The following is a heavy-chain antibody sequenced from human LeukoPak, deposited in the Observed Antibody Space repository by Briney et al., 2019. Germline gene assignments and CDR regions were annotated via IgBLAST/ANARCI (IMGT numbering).Heavy chain of an antibody. Sequence: PGGSLRLSCAVSGFTFSSYWVHWVRQAPGKGLVWVSRINSDGSGTSYADSVKGRFTISRDNAKNTLYLQMNSLRAEDTAVYFCLWAAELRDLRDLTAYWGQGILVTVSS. CDR3: LWAAELRDLRDLTAY. CDR2: INSDGSGT. D-gene: IGHD3-10*01. CDR1: GFTFSSYW. V-gene: IGHV3-74*01. J-gene: IGHJ4*02.